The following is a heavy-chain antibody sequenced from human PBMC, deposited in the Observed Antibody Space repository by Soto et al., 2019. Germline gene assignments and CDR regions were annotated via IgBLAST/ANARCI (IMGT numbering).Heavy chain of an antibody. D-gene: IGHD3-10*01. CDR3: AREGSSKRDGADY. J-gene: IGHJ4*02. CDR2: ISAYNGNR. CDR1: GYTFTSYG. Sequence: QVQLVQSGAEVKKPGASVTVSCKASGYTFTSYGIGWVRQAPGQGLEWMAWISAYNGNRNYAQKFQDRVTMTTDTSTSTAYMDLRSLRSDDTAVYYCAREGSSKRDGADYWGQGTLVTVSS. V-gene: IGHV1-18*01.